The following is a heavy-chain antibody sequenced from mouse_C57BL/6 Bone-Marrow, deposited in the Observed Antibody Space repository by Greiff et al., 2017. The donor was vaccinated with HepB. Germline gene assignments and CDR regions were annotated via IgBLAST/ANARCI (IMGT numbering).Heavy chain of an antibody. J-gene: IGHJ1*03. CDR3: VREDYYYGSSYRYFDV. Sequence: EVMLVESGGGLVQPKGSLKLSCAASGFSFNTYAMNWVRQAPGKGLEWVARIRSKSNNYATYYADSVKDRFTISRDDSESMLYLQMNNLKTEDTAMYYCVREDYYYGSSYRYFDVWGTGTTVTVSS. V-gene: IGHV10-1*01. CDR2: IRSKSNNYAT. CDR1: GFSFNTYA. D-gene: IGHD1-1*01.